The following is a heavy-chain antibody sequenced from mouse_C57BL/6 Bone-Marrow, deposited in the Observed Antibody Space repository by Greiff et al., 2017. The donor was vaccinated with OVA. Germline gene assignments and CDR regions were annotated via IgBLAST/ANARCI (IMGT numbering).Heavy chain of an antibody. V-gene: IGHV1-39*01. CDR2: INPNYGTT. CDR3: AREGKGFAY. Sequence: EVKLQESGPELVKPGASVKISCKASGYSFTDYNMNWVKQSNGKSLEWIGVINPNYGTTSYNQKVKGKATLTVDQSSSTAYMQLNSLTSEDSAGSYCAREGKGFAYWGQGTLVTVSA. CDR1: GYSFTDYN. J-gene: IGHJ3*01.